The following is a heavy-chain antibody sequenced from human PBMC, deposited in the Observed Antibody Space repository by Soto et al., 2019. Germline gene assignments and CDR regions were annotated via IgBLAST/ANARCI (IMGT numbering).Heavy chain of an antibody. CDR1: GFTFSSYA. V-gene: IGHV3-23*01. CDR2: ISGSGGST. D-gene: IGHD3-16*01. CDR3: ANGGGPSDAFDI. Sequence: PGGSLRLSCAASGFTFSSYAMSWVRQAPGKGLEWVSAISGSGGSTYYADSVKGRFTISRDNSKNTLYLQMNSLRAEDTAVYYCANGGGPSDAFDIWGQGTMVTVSS. J-gene: IGHJ3*02.